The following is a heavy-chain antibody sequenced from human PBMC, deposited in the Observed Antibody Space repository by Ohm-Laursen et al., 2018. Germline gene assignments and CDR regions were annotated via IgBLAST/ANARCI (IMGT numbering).Heavy chain of an antibody. CDR2: IYQSGRT. CDR1: GGSISSYY. V-gene: IGHV4-59*08. J-gene: IGHJ4*02. CDR3: ARQDDITMVRGRSYYFDY. D-gene: IGHD3-10*01. Sequence: SDTLSLTCSVSGGSISSYYWSWIRQHPGKGLEWTGYIYQSGRTYYNPSLKSPVTISVDTSKDQFSLKLSSVTAADTAVYYCARQDDITMVRGRSYYFDYWGQGTLVTVSS.